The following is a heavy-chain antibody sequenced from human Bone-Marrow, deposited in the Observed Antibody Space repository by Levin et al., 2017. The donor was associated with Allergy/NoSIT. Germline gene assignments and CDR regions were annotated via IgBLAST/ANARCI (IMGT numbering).Heavy chain of an antibody. J-gene: IGHJ6*02. CDR1: GFSLSSFA. D-gene: IGHD3-10*01. Sequence: PGGSLRLSCPAAGFSLSSFAIHWVRQAPGKGLEWVAVISSDGFRKFYADSVKGRFTISRDNFKNMLSLQMDSLRSEDTAVYYCARDIEEGLSNYSGLDVWGQGTTVTVSS. CDR3: ARDIEEGLSNYSGLDV. V-gene: IGHV3-30-3*01. CDR2: ISSDGFRK.